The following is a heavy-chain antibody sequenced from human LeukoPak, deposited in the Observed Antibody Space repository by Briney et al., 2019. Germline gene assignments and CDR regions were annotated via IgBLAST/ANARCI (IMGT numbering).Heavy chain of an antibody. J-gene: IGHJ6*03. CDR3: AREVSDSRVLYMDV. CDR2: IYYSGKT. Sequence: SETLSLTCTVSGGSISSSGYYWGWIRQPPGKGLEWIANIYYSGKTYYNPSLKSRVTISVDTSKNQFSLKLTSVTAADTAVYFCAREVSDSRVLYMDVWGKGTTVSVSS. D-gene: IGHD6-13*01. V-gene: IGHV4-39*02. CDR1: GGSISSSGYY.